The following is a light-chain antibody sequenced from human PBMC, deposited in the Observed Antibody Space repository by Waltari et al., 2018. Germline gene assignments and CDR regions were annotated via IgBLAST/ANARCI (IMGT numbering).Light chain of an antibody. CDR2: GNN. V-gene: IGLV1-40*01. CDR3: QSYDSSLSGSRV. J-gene: IGLJ3*02. CDR1: SSNIGAGYD. Sequence: QSVLTQPPSVSGAPGQRVTISCTGSSSNIGAGYDVHWYQQLPGTAPKLFIYGNNNRPSGFPDRFSGSRSGTSASLAITGLQAEDEADYYCQSYDSSLSGSRVFGGGTKLTVL.